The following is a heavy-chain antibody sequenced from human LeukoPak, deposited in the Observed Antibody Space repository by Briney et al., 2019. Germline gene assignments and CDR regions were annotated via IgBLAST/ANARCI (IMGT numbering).Heavy chain of an antibody. D-gene: IGHD2-21*02. Sequence: SVKVSCKASGGTFSSYAISWVRQAPGQGLEWMGGIIPIFGTANYAQKFQGRVTITADKSTSTAYMELSSLRSEDTAVYYCASDLAYCGGDCSVRVFDYWGQGTLVTVSS. CDR3: ASDLAYCGGDCSVRVFDY. CDR1: GGTFSSYA. J-gene: IGHJ4*02. V-gene: IGHV1-69*06. CDR2: IIPIFGTA.